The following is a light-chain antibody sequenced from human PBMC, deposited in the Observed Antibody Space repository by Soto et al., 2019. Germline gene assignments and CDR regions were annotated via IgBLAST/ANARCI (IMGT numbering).Light chain of an antibody. V-gene: IGKV1-5*01. CDR2: DAS. Sequence: MQITPSTSTLSASVGDRVTITCRASQSISSWLAWYQQKPGKAPKLLIYDASSLESGVPSRVSGSGSGTEFTLTIDSLQPDDFATYYCQEYKSYSWTFGQGTKVDIK. CDR1: QSISSW. CDR3: QEYKSYSWT. J-gene: IGKJ1*01.